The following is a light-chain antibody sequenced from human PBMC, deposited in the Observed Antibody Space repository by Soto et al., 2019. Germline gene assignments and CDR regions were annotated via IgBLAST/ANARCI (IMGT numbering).Light chain of an antibody. Sequence: QSALTQPASVSGSPGQSITISCTGTSSDVGGFNYVSWYQQHPAKAPKLVIFDVSDRPSGVSNRFSGSKSGNTASLTISGLQAEDEADYYCSSYTSSSTLFVVFGGGTKVTVL. V-gene: IGLV2-14*01. CDR2: DVS. CDR3: SSYTSSSTLFVV. CDR1: SSDVGGFNY. J-gene: IGLJ2*01.